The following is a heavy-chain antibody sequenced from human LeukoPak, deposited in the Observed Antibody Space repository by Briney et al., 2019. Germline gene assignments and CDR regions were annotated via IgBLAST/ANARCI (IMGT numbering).Heavy chain of an antibody. V-gene: IGHV3-33*01. Sequence: GRSLRLPCAASGLTLRKYGAQCVRQAPGKGLEWVAVIWYDGSNKYYADSVKGRFTISRDNSKNTLYLQMNSLRAEDTAVYCCAPQTFDYWGRGTLVAVSS. CDR3: APQTFDY. CDR1: GLTLRKYG. CDR2: IWYDGSNK. J-gene: IGHJ4*02.